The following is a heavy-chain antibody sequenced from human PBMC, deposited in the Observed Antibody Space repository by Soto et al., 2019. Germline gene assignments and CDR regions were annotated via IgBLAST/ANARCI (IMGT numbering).Heavy chain of an antibody. D-gene: IGHD6-13*01. CDR2: IYPGDSDT. CDR3: ARSHSGTGSSWYPLYHYGMDV. Sequence: PGESLKISCKGSGYSFTSYWIGWVRQMPGKGLEWMGIIYPGDSDTRYSPSFQGQVTISADKSISTAYLQWSSLKASDTAMYYCARSHSGTGSSWYPLYHYGMDVWGQGTTVTVSS. J-gene: IGHJ6*02. V-gene: IGHV5-51*01. CDR1: GYSFTSYW.